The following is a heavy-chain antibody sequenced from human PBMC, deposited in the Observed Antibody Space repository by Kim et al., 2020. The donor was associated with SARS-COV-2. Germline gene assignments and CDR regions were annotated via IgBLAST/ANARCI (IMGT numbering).Heavy chain of an antibody. CDR1: GFALSNYC. Sequence: GGSLRLSCAASGFALSNYCMTWVRQAPGQGLEWVANTRKDGGADNYADSVKGRFSISRDNLKNSLYQQMNSLRVEDTAVYYCARDFNPRDDSGWFDAFDIWGQGTGVTVSS. V-gene: IGHV3-7*01. CDR2: TRKDGGAD. CDR3: ARDFNPRDDSGWFDAFDI. D-gene: IGHD2-15*01. J-gene: IGHJ3*02.